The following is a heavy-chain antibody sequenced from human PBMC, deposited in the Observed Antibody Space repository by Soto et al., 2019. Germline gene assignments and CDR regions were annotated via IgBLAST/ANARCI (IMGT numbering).Heavy chain of an antibody. D-gene: IGHD3-10*01. V-gene: IGHV3-53*02. CDR1: GLSVSDKY. CDR2: TYTGGNS. CDR3: AREGYAYGLDF. J-gene: IGHJ4*02. Sequence: EVQLVQTGGGLIKPGGSLSLSCAASGLSVSDKYMSWVRQAPGKGLEWVSLTYTGGNSYFADFVKGRFIVSRDISKNTLFLHMNSLAAEDTAVDYCAREGYAYGLDFWGQGSLVTVSS.